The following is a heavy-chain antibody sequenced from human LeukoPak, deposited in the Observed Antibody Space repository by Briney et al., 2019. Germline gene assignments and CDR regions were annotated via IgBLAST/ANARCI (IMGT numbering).Heavy chain of an antibody. CDR1: GYSFTSYW. J-gene: IGHJ4*02. Sequence: GESLKISCKGSGYSFTSYWIGWVRQMPGKGLEWMGIIYPGDSDTRYSPSFQGQVTISADKSISTAYLQWSSLKASDTAMYYCAGSWTDPGYYFDYWGQGTLVTVSS. D-gene: IGHD3/OR15-3a*01. CDR2: IYPGDSDT. CDR3: AGSWTDPGYYFDY. V-gene: IGHV5-51*01.